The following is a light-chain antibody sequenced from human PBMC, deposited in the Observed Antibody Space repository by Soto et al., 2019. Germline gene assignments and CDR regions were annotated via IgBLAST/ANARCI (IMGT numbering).Light chain of an antibody. CDR1: QSISGW. CDR3: QQYYAYPRT. J-gene: IGKJ3*01. V-gene: IGKV1-5*01. Sequence: DIQMTQSPSTLSASVGDRVTITCRASQSISGWLAWYQQKPGKAPKLLIYDASSVQSGVPSRFSGSGSGTEFTLVIGSLQSDDFATYYCQQYYAYPRTFGPGTKVDTK. CDR2: DAS.